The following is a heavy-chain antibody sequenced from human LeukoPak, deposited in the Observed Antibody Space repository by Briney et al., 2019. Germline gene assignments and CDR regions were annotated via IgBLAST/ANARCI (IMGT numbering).Heavy chain of an antibody. CDR2: ISAYNGNT. Sequence: ASVKVSCKASGYTFTSYGISWVRQAPGQGLEWMGWISAYNGNTNCAQKLQGRVTMTTDTSTSTAYMELRSLRSDDTAVYYCARATTYRARQGMYDVFDIWGQGTMVTVSS. V-gene: IGHV1-18*01. CDR3: ARATTYRARQGMYDVFDI. D-gene: IGHD1-1*01. CDR1: GYTFTSYG. J-gene: IGHJ3*02.